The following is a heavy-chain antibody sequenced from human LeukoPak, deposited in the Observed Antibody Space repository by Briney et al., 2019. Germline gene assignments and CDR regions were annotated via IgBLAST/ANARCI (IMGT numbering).Heavy chain of an antibody. V-gene: IGHV3-15*01. CDR3: TADKWLVYFDF. J-gene: IGHJ4*02. D-gene: IGHD6-19*01. CDR2: IKSKSDGWTT. Sequence: PGGSLRLSCAVSGFTFNNAWMSWVRQAPGKGLEWIGRIKSKSDGWTTDYAAPVKGRFTISRDDSKNTLYLQMNSLKTEDTAVYYCTADKWLVYFDFWGQGSLVTVSS. CDR1: GFTFNNAW.